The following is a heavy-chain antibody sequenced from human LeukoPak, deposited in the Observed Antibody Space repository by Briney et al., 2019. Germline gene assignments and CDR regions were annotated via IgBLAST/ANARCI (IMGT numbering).Heavy chain of an antibody. CDR3: ARSLPYGTTWYGRSDF. CDR1: GFPFNAYW. CDR2: IRQDGDTK. D-gene: IGHD6-13*01. Sequence: GGSLRLSCAASGFPFNAYWMTWVRQAPGKGLEWVANIRQDGDTKYYVDSVKGRFTISRDNAMNSLYLQMNSLRAEDTAIYYCARSLPYGTTWYGRSDFWGQGNLVTVSS. V-gene: IGHV3-7*03. J-gene: IGHJ4*02.